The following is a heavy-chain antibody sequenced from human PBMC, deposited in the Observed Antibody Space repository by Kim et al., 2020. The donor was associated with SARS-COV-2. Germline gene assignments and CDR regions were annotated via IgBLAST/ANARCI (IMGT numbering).Heavy chain of an antibody. CDR2: INHSGST. Sequence: SESLSLTCAVYGGSFSGYYWSWIRQPPGKGLEWIGEINHSGSTNYNPSLKSRVTISVDTAKNQSSLKLSSVTAADTAVYYCARGPRFLWFRERYFDYWGQGTLVTVSS. D-gene: IGHD3-10*01. V-gene: IGHV4-34*01. J-gene: IGHJ4*02. CDR3: ARGPRFLWFRERYFDY. CDR1: GGSFSGYY.